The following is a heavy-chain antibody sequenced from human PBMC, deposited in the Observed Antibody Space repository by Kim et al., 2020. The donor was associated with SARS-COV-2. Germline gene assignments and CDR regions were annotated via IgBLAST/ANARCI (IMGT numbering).Heavy chain of an antibody. Sequence: GGSLRLSCAASGFNFDDFDMGWVRQVPGKGLQWVAGMNWNGDSISYADAVKGRFSISRDNAKNSLYLQMNSLRAEDSAFYHCVRGYHVAVTAWGQGTLVTVSS. D-gene: IGHD6-19*01. J-gene: IGHJ5*02. CDR2: MNWNGDSI. CDR3: VRGYHVAVTA. V-gene: IGHV3-20*01. CDR1: GFNFDDFD.